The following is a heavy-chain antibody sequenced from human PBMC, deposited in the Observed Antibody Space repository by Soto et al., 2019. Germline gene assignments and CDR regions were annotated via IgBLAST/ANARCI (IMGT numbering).Heavy chain of an antibody. CDR1: AGSIRSGDYY. Sequence: QVQLQESGPGLVKPSQTLSLTCTVSAGSIRSGDYYWTWIRQPPGKGLEWIGYIDHSGSAYYNPSLKSRATILIDTSNNQFSLKMTSVTAADTAVYYCAGELGTFYFDHWGQGTLVTVSS. D-gene: IGHD7-27*01. V-gene: IGHV4-30-4*01. CDR2: IDHSGSA. CDR3: AGELGTFYFDH. J-gene: IGHJ4*02.